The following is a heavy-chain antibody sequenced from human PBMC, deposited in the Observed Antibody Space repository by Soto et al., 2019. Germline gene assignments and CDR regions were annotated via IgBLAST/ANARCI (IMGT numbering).Heavy chain of an antibody. CDR2: ISPYNDNT. CDR1: GYTFDTYG. V-gene: IGHV1-18*01. CDR3: ARDGGPMTGTGYMDV. J-gene: IGHJ6*03. Sequence: QVQLVQSGAEVKKPGASVKVSCEASGYTFDTYGITWVRQAPGQGLEWMGWISPYNDNTNYAQNVQGRGTMTTDTSTSTAYLELRSLRSDDTAVYYCARDGGPMTGTGYMDVWGKGTTVTVSS. D-gene: IGHD3-9*01.